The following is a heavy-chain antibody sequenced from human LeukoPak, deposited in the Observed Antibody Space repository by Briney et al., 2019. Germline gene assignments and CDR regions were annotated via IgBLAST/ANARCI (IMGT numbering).Heavy chain of an antibody. V-gene: IGHV3-49*04. CDR1: GFTFGDYA. J-gene: IGHJ1*01. Sequence: GGSLRLSCTASGFTFGDYALNWVRQAPGKGLEWVGFIRSNAYGGTTEYAASVKGRFTISRDDSKSIAYLQMNSLRAEDTAVYYCAKDRIPSGSSPDQHWGQGTLVTVSS. CDR3: AKDRIPSGSSPDQH. D-gene: IGHD1-26*01. CDR2: IRSNAYGGTT.